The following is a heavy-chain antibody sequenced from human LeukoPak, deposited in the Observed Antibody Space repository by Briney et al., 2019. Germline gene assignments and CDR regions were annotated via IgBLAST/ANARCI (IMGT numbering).Heavy chain of an antibody. CDR1: GFTFSSYG. CDR2: IWYDGSDK. CDR3: ARSYSNSWYYFDY. Sequence: PGGSLRLSCAASGFTFSSYGMPWVRQAPGKGLEWVAIIWYDGSDKYYADSVKGRFTISRDNSKNTVHLQMNSLRAEDTAVYYCARSYSNSWYYFDYWGQGTLVTVSS. D-gene: IGHD6-13*01. J-gene: IGHJ4*02. V-gene: IGHV3-33*01.